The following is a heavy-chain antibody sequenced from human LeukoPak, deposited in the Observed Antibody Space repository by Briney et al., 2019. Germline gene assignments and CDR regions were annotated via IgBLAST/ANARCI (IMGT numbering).Heavy chain of an antibody. D-gene: IGHD4-23*01. J-gene: IGHJ3*02. V-gene: IGHV1-18*01. CDR3: AGDRYGGNSNSAFDI. Sequence: GSSVKVSCTASGGTFSSYAISWVRQAPGQGLEWMGWISAYNGNTNYAQKLQGRVTMTTDTSTSTAYMELRSLRSDDTAVYYCAGDRYGGNSNSAFDIWGQGTMVTVSS. CDR2: ISAYNGNT. CDR1: GGTFSSYA.